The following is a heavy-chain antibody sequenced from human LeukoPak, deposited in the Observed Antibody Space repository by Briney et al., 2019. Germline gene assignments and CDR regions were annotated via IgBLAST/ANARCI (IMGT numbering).Heavy chain of an antibody. V-gene: IGHV3-7*01. CDR3: ASGGGWVFFN. J-gene: IGHJ4*02. CDR2: INQDGSEE. Sequence: GGSLRLSCAASGFTFSSYAMHWVRQSPGKGLEWVAHINQDGSEEYYVDSVKGRFTISRDNARSSQFLQMNSLRTEDTAVYYCASGGGWVFFNWGQGTLVTVSS. D-gene: IGHD6-19*01. CDR1: GFTFSSYA.